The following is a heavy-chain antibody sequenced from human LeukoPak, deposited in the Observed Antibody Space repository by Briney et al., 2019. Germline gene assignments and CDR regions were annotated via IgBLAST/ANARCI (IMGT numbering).Heavy chain of an antibody. CDR2: IYHSRST. Sequence: PSETLSLTCAVNGGSFGGYYWSWIRQPPGKGLEWIGEIYHSRSTNYNPSLKSRVTMSVDTYKDQFSLNLSSVPAADTAYYCCARDKPAAGAIWFDPWGQGTPVTVSA. CDR3: ARDKPAAGAIWFDP. D-gene: IGHD6-13*01. J-gene: IGHJ5*02. CDR1: GGSFGGYY. V-gene: IGHV4-34*01.